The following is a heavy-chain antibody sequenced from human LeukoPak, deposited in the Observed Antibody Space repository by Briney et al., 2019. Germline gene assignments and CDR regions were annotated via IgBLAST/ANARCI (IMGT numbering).Heavy chain of an antibody. CDR1: GGSISSYY. J-gene: IGHJ4*02. V-gene: IGHV4-4*07. D-gene: IGHD2-15*01. CDR2: IYNSGST. CDR3: ARSRGGGAKAQLAY. Sequence: SETLSLTCTVSGGSISSYYWSWVRQPAGKGLEWIGRIYNSGSTNYNPSLKSRVTISVDKSKNQFSLKLSSVTAADAAVYYCARSRGGGAKAQLAYWGQGTLVTVSS.